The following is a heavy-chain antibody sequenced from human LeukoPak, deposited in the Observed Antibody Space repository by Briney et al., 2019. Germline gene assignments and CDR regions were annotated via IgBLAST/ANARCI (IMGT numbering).Heavy chain of an antibody. CDR3: AREAHYYDSGGYYRPYYFDS. CDR1: GFTFSSYA. CDR2: ISGSGGST. J-gene: IGHJ4*02. D-gene: IGHD3-22*01. Sequence: GGSLRLSCAASGFTFSSYAMSWVRQAPGKGLEWVSAISGSGGSTYYADSVKGRFTISRDNSKNTLYLQMNSLRAEDTAVYYCAREAHYYDSGGYYRPYYFDSWGQGTLVSVSS. V-gene: IGHV3-23*01.